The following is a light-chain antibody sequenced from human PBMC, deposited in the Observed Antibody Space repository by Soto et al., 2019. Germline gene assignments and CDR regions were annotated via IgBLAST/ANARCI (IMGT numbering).Light chain of an antibody. CDR1: SSDVGGYKY. CDR2: EVS. Sequence: QSALTQPASVSGSPGQSITISCTGTSSDVGGYKYVSWYQHHPGKAPRLMIYEVSNRPSGVSDRFSGSKSGNTASLTISGLLAEDEADYYCSSYTSISTYVFGGGTKLTVL. V-gene: IGLV2-14*01. J-gene: IGLJ2*01. CDR3: SSYTSISTYV.